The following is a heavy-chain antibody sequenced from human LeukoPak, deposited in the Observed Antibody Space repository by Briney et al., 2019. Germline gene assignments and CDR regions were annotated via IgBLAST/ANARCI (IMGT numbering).Heavy chain of an antibody. J-gene: IGHJ3*02. CDR2: IRYDGSNK. CDR3: AKDYYDSSGYPRGGFDI. CDR1: GFTFSSYE. Sequence: PGGSLRLSCAASGFTFSSYEMNWVRQAPGKGLEWVAFIRYDGSNKYYADSVKGRFTISRDNSKNTLYLQMNSLRAEDTAVYYCAKDYYDSSGYPRGGFDIWGQGTMVTVSS. D-gene: IGHD3-22*01. V-gene: IGHV3-30*02.